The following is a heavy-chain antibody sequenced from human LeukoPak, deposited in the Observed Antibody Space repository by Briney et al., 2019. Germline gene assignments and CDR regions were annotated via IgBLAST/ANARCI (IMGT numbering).Heavy chain of an antibody. V-gene: IGHV3-9*01. CDR2: ISWNSGDL. Sequence: PGGSLRLSCAASGFNFDDYAMHWVRQGPGKGLEWVSGISWNSGDLGYADSVKGRFTISRDNAKNSLFLQMNSLRAEDTALYYCARDLGNSDDYWGQGTLVTVSS. CDR3: ARDLGNSDDY. CDR1: GFNFDDYA. J-gene: IGHJ4*02. D-gene: IGHD2/OR15-2a*01.